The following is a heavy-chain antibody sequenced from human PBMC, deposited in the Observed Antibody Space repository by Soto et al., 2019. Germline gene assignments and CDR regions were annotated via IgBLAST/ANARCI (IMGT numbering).Heavy chain of an antibody. CDR3: ARHGIYLAAGSYFDY. CDR1: GYTFTSNA. CDR2: ISAYDGNT. Sequence: ASVKVSCKASGYTFTSNAITWVRQAPGQGLEWMGRISAYDGNTNYAQKFQGRVTMTTDASTNTAYLELGSLKASDTAMYYCARHGIYLAAGSYFDYWGQGTLVTVSS. D-gene: IGHD6-25*01. J-gene: IGHJ4*02. V-gene: IGHV1-18*04.